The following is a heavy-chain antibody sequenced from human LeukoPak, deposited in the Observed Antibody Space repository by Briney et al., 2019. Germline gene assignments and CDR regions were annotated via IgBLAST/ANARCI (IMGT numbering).Heavy chain of an antibody. Sequence: GGSLRLSCAASGFNFISHWMTWVRQAPGKGLEWVANIRQDEGEKYYADSVTGRFTISRDNAKNAVYLQMDGLRAEDTAVYYCARDYGHSGYDYLPYHWGQGTLVTVSS. CDR2: IRQDEGEK. D-gene: IGHD5-12*01. CDR3: ARDYGHSGYDYLPYH. J-gene: IGHJ4*02. V-gene: IGHV3-7*01. CDR1: GFNFISHW.